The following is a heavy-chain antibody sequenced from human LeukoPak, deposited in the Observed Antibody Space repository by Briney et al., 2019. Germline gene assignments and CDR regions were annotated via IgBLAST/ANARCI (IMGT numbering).Heavy chain of an antibody. CDR1: GYTFTAYF. CDR3: ARDAHLSSGWHVVDY. D-gene: IGHD6-19*01. V-gene: IGHV1-2*02. Sequence: GASVKVSCKASGYTFTAYFIHWVRQAPGQGLEWMGWINPNSGATTFAQKFQGRVTMTRDTSISTAYMELSRLRSDDTAVYYCARDAHLSSGWHVVDYWGQGTLVTVSS. J-gene: IGHJ4*02. CDR2: INPNSGAT.